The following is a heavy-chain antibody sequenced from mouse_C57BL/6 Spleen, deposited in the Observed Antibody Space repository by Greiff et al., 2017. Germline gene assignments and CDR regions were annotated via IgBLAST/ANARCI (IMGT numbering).Heavy chain of an antibody. J-gene: IGHJ2*01. CDR1: GFTFSDFY. CDR2: SRNKANDYTT. CDR3: ARGLGPYYFDY. D-gene: IGHD4-1*01. V-gene: IGHV7-1*01. Sequence: EVQLMESGGGLVQSGRSLRLSCATSGFTFSDFYMEWVRQAPGKGLEWIAASRNKANDYTTEYSASVKGRFIVSRDTSQSILYLQMNALRAEDTAIYYCARGLGPYYFDYWGQGTTLTVSS.